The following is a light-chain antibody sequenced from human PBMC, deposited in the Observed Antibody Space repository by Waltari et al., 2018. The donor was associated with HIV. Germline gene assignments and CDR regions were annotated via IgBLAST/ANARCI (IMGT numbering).Light chain of an antibody. Sequence: QSALTQPPSASGPPGQSATISCPGTSSAVGAYNYVSRLQQHPGNTPKLMIYDVTKRPSGVPDRFSGSKSGNTASLTVSGLQAEDEADYYCASHAGSKDVFGGGTRLTVL. V-gene: IGLV2-8*01. CDR1: SSAVGAYNY. CDR3: ASHAGSKDV. CDR2: DVT. J-gene: IGLJ2*01.